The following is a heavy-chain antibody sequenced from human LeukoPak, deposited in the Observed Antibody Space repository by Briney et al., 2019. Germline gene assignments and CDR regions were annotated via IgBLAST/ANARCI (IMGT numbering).Heavy chain of an antibody. D-gene: IGHD2-2*01. Sequence: PSETLSLTCAVYGGSFSGYYWSWIRQPPGKGLEWIGEINHSGSTNYNPSLKSRVTISVDTSKNQFSLKLSSVTAADTAVYYCARVDIVVVPAAMGDYYYYYGMDVWGQGTTVTVSS. V-gene: IGHV4-34*01. CDR3: ARVDIVVVPAAMGDYYYYYGMDV. J-gene: IGHJ6*02. CDR2: INHSGST. CDR1: GGSFSGYY.